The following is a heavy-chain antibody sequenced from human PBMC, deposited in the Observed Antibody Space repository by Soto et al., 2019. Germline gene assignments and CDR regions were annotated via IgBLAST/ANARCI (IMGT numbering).Heavy chain of an antibody. V-gene: IGHV3-23*01. D-gene: IGHD4-17*01. CDR3: AKDPNGDYVGAFDS. J-gene: IGHJ4*02. Sequence: SVKGRFTISRDNSKNTVFLQMNSLRADDTAVYHVAKDPNGDYVGAFDSWGQGALVTVSS.